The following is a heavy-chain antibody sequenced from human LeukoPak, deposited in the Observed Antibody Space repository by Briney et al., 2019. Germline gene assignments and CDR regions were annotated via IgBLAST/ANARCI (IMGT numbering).Heavy chain of an antibody. CDR3: AKRSYGSGSYYNNPPYYFDY. CDR2: ISGSGGST. CDR1: GFTFSSYA. D-gene: IGHD3-10*01. J-gene: IGHJ4*02. Sequence: GGSLRLSCAASGFTFSSYAMSWFGRAPGKGLEWVSAISGSGGSTYYADSVKGRFTISRDNSKNTLYLQMNSLRAEDTAVYYCAKRSYGSGSYYNNPPYYFDYWGQGTLVTVSS. V-gene: IGHV3-23*01.